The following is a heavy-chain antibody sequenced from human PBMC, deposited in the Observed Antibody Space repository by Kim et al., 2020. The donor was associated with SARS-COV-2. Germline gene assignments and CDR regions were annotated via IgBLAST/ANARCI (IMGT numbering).Heavy chain of an antibody. D-gene: IGHD4-17*01. Sequence: GGSLRLSCAASGFTFSSYAMHWVRQAPGKGLEYVSAISSNGGSTYYANSVKGRFTISRDNSKNKLYLQMGSLRAEDMAVYYCARAPYGDYGYFQHWGQGTLVTVSS. CDR3: ARAPYGDYGYFQH. CDR2: ISSNGGST. J-gene: IGHJ1*01. CDR1: GFTFSSYA. V-gene: IGHV3-64*01.